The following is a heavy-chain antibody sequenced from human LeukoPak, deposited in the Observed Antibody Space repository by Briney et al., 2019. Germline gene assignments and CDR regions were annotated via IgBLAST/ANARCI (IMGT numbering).Heavy chain of an antibody. V-gene: IGHV3-49*04. CDR1: GFAFADYA. D-gene: IGHD3-10*01. J-gene: IGHJ5*02. CDR2: IRSKTFGCTA. CDR3: TGHLSISNYGLP. Sequence: PGGSLRLSCTGSGFAFADYAMSWVRQAPGMGLEWIGFIRSKTFGCTAEYAASVKGGCTISRDDSRSIAYLQMNTLKTEDTAVYYCTGHLSISNYGLPWGQGTLVTVSS.